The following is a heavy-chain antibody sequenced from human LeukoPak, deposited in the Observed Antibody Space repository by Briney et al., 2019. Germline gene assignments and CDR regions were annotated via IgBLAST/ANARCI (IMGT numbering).Heavy chain of an antibody. CDR2: INDSGST. V-gene: IGHV4-34*01. D-gene: IGHD3-9*01. Sequence: PSETLSLTCAVSGGSFRGYYWSWIRQPPGKGLEWIGEINDSGSTHYNTSLNSRVTISVDTSKNQVYLKLSSVTAADTAIYYCARGVSHRNFDWLFYWGQGTLVTVSS. J-gene: IGHJ4*02. CDR1: GGSFRGYY. CDR3: ARGVSHRNFDWLFY.